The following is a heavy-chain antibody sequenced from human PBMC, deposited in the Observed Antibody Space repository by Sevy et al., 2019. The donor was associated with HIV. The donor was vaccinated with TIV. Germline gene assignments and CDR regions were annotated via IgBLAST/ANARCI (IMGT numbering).Heavy chain of an antibody. CDR1: GFTLATYW. D-gene: IGHD3-16*02. J-gene: IGHJ4*02. V-gene: IGHV3-7*01. CDR2: IKQDGTDK. Sequence: GGSLRLSCAASGFTLATYWMTWVRQAPGKGLEWVAYIKQDGTDKYYVDSVRGRFAISRDNAKNSLYLHMSGLRAEDTAVYYCARALADWGSFHYSSWGRGTLVTVSS. CDR3: ARALADWGSFHYSS.